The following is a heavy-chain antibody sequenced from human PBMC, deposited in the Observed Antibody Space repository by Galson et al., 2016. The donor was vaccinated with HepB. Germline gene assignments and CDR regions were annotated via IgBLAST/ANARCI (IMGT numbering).Heavy chain of an antibody. D-gene: IGHD1-1*01. J-gene: IGHJ4*02. CDR3: AKERLVRRIFDH. CDR1: GFTFSSYD. Sequence: SLRLSCAASGFTFSSYDMHWVRQATGKGLEWVSAIGIAGDTYYPGSVKGRFTISRENAKNSLYLQMNGLRAEDTAVYYCAKERLVRRIFDHWGQGTLLTVSS. CDR2: IGIAGDT. V-gene: IGHV3-13*01.